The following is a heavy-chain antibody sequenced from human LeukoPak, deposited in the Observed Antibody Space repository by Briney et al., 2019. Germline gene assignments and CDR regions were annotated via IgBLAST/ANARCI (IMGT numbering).Heavy chain of an antibody. D-gene: IGHD3-22*01. J-gene: IGHJ4*02. CDR1: GGSISSGSYY. CDR2: IYTSGST. CDR3: ARRNYYDSSGYVVDY. Sequence: PSQTLSLTCTVSGGSISSGSYYWSWIRQPAGKGLEWIGRIYTSGSTNYNPSLKSRVTISVDTSKNQFSLKLSSVTAADTAVYYCARRNYYDSSGYVVDYWGQGTLVTVSS. V-gene: IGHV4-61*02.